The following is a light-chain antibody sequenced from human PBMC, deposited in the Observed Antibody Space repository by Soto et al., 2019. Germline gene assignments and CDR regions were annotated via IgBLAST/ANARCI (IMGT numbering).Light chain of an antibody. Sequence: EIVMTQSPATLSVSPGERATLSCRASQSVNSDLAWYQQKPGQSPRLLIYDAFTRATGIPARFNASASGTEFTLTINGLQSDDFALYYCQQYSNWSPLTFGGGTKVEI. CDR1: QSVNSD. V-gene: IGKV3-15*01. CDR2: DAF. J-gene: IGKJ4*01. CDR3: QQYSNWSPLT.